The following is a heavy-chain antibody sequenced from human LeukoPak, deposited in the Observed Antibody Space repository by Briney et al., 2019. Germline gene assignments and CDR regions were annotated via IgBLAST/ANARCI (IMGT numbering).Heavy chain of an antibody. CDR2: ISWNSGSI. CDR1: GFTFDDYA. D-gene: IGHD5-12*01. Sequence: GRSLRLSCAASGFTFDDYAMHWVRQAPGKGRDWVSGISWNSGSIGYADSVKGRFTISRDNAKNSLYLQMNSLRAEDTALYYCAKSFGGGYDESYYFDYWGQGTLVTVSS. V-gene: IGHV3-9*01. J-gene: IGHJ4*02. CDR3: AKSFGGGYDESYYFDY.